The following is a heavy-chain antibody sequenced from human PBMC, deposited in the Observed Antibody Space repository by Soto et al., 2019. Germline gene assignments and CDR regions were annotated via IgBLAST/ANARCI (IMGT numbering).Heavy chain of an antibody. J-gene: IGHJ5*02. Sequence: QLLLQESGPGLVKPSETLSLTCTVSGDSVSNSGYYWGWIRQSPGKRLEWIGSVSFGGSKYYNPSLRSRGTFSVDTSKTLISLKLRSVTAADTAVYYCARGSTWQGRDWFDPWGQGTLVTVSS. V-gene: IGHV4-39*01. D-gene: IGHD6-13*01. CDR1: GDSVSNSGYY. CDR3: ARGSTWQGRDWFDP. CDR2: VSFGGSK.